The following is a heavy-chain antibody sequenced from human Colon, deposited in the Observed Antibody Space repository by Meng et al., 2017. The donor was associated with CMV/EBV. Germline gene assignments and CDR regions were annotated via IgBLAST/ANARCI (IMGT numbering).Heavy chain of an antibody. D-gene: IGHD3-3*01. CDR1: GYTFTGYY. V-gene: IGHV1-2*02. CDR2: INPNSGGT. CDR3: ARWSDFWSGYSNWYFDL. Sequence: ASVQVSCKASGYTFTGYYMHWVRQAPGQGLEWMGWINPNSGGTNYAQKFQGRVTMTRDTSISTAYMELSRLRSDDTAVYYCARWSDFWSGYSNWYFDLWGRGTLVTVSS. J-gene: IGHJ2*01.